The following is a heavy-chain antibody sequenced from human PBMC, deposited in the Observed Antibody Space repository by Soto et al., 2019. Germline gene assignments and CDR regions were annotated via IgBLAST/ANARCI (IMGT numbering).Heavy chain of an antibody. D-gene: IGHD4-17*01. CDR2: IYYSGST. CDR1: GGSISSYY. V-gene: IGHV4-59*01. J-gene: IGHJ5*02. Sequence: QVQLQESGPGLVKPSETLSLTCTVSGGSISSYYWSWIRQPPGKGLEWIGYIYYSGSTNYNPSLKSRVTISVDTSNNQFALKLSSVTAADTAVYYCARTLFTYGNWFDPWGQGTLVTVSS. CDR3: ARTLFTYGNWFDP.